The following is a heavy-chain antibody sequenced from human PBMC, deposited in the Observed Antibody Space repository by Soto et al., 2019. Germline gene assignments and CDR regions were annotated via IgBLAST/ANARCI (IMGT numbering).Heavy chain of an antibody. J-gene: IGHJ4*02. D-gene: IGHD6-6*01. CDR3: ARRIATRPFGY. V-gene: IGHV4-39*01. CDR2: IYYSGNT. CDR1: GGSISSSTYY. Sequence: QLQLQESGPGLVKPSETLSLTCTVSGGSISSSTYYWGWIRQPPGKGLEWIGTIYYSGNTDYNPSLKNRVTISVDTSKSQFSLKLSSVTAADTAVYYCARRIATRPFGYWGQGTLVTVSS.